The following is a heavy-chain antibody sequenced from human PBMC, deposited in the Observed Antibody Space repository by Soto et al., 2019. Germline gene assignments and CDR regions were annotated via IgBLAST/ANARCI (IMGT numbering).Heavy chain of an antibody. Sequence: ASVKVSFKASGYTFTSYHMNWVRQAPGQGLEWMGWISVYSGDTNSAQKFKGRVTMTTVTSTSIVYMELRSLTYEDTAVYYCARGQRGVDYWG. CDR2: ISVYSGDT. D-gene: IGHD3-10*01. CDR3: ARGQRGVDY. V-gene: IGHV1-18*01. J-gene: IGHJ4*01. CDR1: GYTFTSYH.